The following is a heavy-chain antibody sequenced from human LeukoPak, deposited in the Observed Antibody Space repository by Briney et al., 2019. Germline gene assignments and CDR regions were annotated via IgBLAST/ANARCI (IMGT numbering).Heavy chain of an antibody. CDR2: INQSGST. V-gene: IGHV4-34*01. CDR1: GGSFSGYY. D-gene: IGHD3-10*01. Sequence: PSETLSLTCAVYGGSFSGYYWNWIRQPPGKGLEWIGEINQSGSTNYNPSLKSRVMISVDTSKNQFSLKVSSVTAADTAVYSCXRXRRXQGVMKKNWFDPWGQGTLVTVSS. CDR3: XRXRRXQGVMKKNWFDP. J-gene: IGHJ5*02.